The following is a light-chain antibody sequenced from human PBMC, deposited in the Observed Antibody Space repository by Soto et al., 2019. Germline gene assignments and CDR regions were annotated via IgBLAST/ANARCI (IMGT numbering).Light chain of an antibody. Sequence: EIVLAHSASTLPLFVGEGETHPFRASQSVSTYLAWYQQKPGQAPRLLIYDVSNRATGIPARFSGSGSGTDFTLTISGVEPEDFAVYYCHQRRSWPLTFGQGTRLEIK. V-gene: IGKV3-11*01. J-gene: IGKJ5*01. CDR3: HQRRSWPLT. CDR1: QSVSTY. CDR2: DVS.